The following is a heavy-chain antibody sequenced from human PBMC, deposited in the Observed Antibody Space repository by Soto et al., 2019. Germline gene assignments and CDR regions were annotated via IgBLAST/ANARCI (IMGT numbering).Heavy chain of an antibody. J-gene: IGHJ5*02. CDR1: GGSISAAGYS. CDR3: ARAQFYSCSGVYTNLMFDP. V-gene: IGHV4-30-2*01. D-gene: IGHD3-10*02. CDR2: IYHSGTF. Sequence: PSENLSLTGAVSGGSISAAGYSWSWIRQPPGGGLEEIGYIYHSGTFLYNPSLKTRLTISLDRSNNRCSLTLNTVTAAGTAVYYCARAQFYSCSGVYTNLMFDPWGQGTQVTVSS.